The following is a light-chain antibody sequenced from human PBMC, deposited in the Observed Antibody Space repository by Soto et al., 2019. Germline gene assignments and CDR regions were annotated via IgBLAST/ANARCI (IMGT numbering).Light chain of an antibody. V-gene: IGKV3-20*01. J-gene: IGKJ4*02. CDR3: QQYGSPPTT. CDR2: GAS. Sequence: DIVLTQSPGTLSLSPGERATLSCRASQSVSSSYLAWYQQKPGQAPRLLIYGASSRATGIPDRFSGSGSGTDFTLTISGLEPEDFAVYYCQQYGSPPTTFGRGTKVEIK. CDR1: QSVSSSY.